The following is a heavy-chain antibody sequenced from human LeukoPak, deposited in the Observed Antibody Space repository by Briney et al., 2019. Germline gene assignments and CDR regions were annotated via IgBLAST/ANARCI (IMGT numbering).Heavy chain of an antibody. CDR1: GFTFCSYA. Sequence: GGSLRLSCATSGFTFCSYAMSWVRQTPGKGLEWVSNGGSGGSKYYADSVKGRFTISRDNSKSTVYLQMNSLTAEDTAVYYCAKNRGRYYHSYYMDVWGKGTTVIVSS. V-gene: IGHV3-23*01. D-gene: IGHD1-14*01. CDR2: NGGSGGSK. J-gene: IGHJ6*03. CDR3: AKNRGRYYHSYYMDV.